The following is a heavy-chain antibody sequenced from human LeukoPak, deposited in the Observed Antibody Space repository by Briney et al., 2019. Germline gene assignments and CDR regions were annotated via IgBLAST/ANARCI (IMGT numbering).Heavy chain of an antibody. CDR1: GFTFSSYG. V-gene: IGHV3-30*18. J-gene: IGHJ5*01. CDR2: IAYDGSSQ. D-gene: IGHD2-2*01. Sequence: GGSPRLSCAASGFTFSSYGMHWVRQAPGKGLEWVAVIAYDGSSQFYAESVKGRFVISRDNSKNILFLQMNSLRDEDTAVYYCVKEGTPRSCTWYDSWGQGTLVTVSS. CDR3: VKEGTPRSCTWYDS.